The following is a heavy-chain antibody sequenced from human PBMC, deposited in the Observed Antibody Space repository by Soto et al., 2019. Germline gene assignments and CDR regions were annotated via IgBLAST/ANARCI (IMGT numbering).Heavy chain of an antibody. CDR3: AREGDVPDYYYGMDV. J-gene: IGHJ6*02. Sequence: GASVKVSCKASGYTFTSYGISWVRQAPGQGLEWMGWISGYNGKTNYAQKVQDRVTMTTDTSTSTVYLELRSLRFDDTAVYYCAREGDVPDYYYGMDVWGQGTTFTVSS. CDR1: GYTFTSYG. V-gene: IGHV1-18*01. D-gene: IGHD2-21*02. CDR2: ISGYNGKT.